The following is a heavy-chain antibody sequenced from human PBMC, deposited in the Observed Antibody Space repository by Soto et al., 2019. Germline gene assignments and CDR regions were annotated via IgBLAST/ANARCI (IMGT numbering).Heavy chain of an antibody. D-gene: IGHD4-4*01. J-gene: IGHJ6*02. V-gene: IGHV3-73*01. CDR3: TSLGLQSRGHYYHGMDV. Sequence: ESGGGLVQPGGSLKLSCAASGFTFSGSAMNWVRQASGKGLEWVGRIRSKANSYATAYAASVKGRFTISRDDSKNTAYLQMSSLKTEDTAVYYCTSLGLQSRGHYYHGMDVWGQGTTVTVSS. CDR1: GFTFSGSA. CDR2: IRSKANSYAT.